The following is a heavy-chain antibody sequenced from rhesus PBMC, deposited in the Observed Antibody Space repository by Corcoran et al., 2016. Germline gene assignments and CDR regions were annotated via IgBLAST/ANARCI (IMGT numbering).Heavy chain of an antibody. Sequence: EVQLVQSGAEVKKPGASVKISCKASGYTFTDYYLHWVRQAPGKGLEWIGRVEAEEGEAIHDQKVQDRVTSTADASTDAAYMELSSLGSEDTAVYYCATGLPLGYWGQGVLVTVSS. D-gene: IGHD2-39*01. J-gene: IGHJ4*01. CDR3: ATGLPLGY. CDR1: GYTFTDYY. V-gene: IGHV1-111*02. CDR2: VEAEEGEA.